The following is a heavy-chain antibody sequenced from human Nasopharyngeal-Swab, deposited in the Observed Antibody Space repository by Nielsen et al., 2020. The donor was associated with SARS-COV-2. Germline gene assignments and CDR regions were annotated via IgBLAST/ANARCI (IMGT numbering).Heavy chain of an antibody. Sequence: SLKISCAASGFTFDDYAMHWVRQAPGKGLEWVSGISWNSGSIGYADSVKGRFTISRDNAKNSLYLQMNSLRAEDTAVYYCARVSTYGDYGPFDYWGQGTLVTVSS. D-gene: IGHD4-17*01. CDR1: GFTFDDYA. CDR3: ARVSTYGDYGPFDY. J-gene: IGHJ4*02. CDR2: ISWNSGSI. V-gene: IGHV3-9*01.